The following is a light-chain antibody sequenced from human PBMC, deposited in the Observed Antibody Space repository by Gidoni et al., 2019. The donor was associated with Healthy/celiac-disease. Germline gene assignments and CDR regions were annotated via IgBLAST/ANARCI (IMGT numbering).Light chain of an antibody. J-gene: IGLJ2*01. CDR1: SSDVRGYNY. CDR3: CSYAGSYTEV. Sequence: PHSVSGSPGQSVTISCTGTSSDVRGYNYVSWYQQHPGKAPKLMIYDVSKRPSGVPDRFSGSKSGNTASLTISGLQAEDEADYYCCSYAGSYTEVFGGGTKLTVL. V-gene: IGLV2-11*01. CDR2: DVS.